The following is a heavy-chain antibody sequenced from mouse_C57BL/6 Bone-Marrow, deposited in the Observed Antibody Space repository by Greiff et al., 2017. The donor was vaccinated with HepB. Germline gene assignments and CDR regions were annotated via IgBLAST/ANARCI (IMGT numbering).Heavy chain of an antibody. CDR3: ARYRYDGSSFRYFDV. D-gene: IGHD1-1*01. CDR2: ISYSGST. J-gene: IGHJ1*03. V-gene: IGHV3-8*01. CDR1: GYSITSDY. Sequence: DVHLVESGPGLAKPSQTLSLPCSVTGYSITSDYWNWIRKFPGNKLEYMGYISYSGSTYYNPSLKSRISITRDTSKNQYYLQLNSVTTEDTATYYCARYRYDGSSFRYFDVWGTGTTVTGSS.